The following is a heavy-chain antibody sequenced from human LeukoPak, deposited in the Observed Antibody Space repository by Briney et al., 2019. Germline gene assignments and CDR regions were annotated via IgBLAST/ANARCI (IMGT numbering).Heavy chain of an antibody. V-gene: IGHV3-23*01. CDR2: ISGSGGST. Sequence: GGSLRLSCAASGFTFSSYGMSWVRQAPGKGLEWVSAISGSGGSTYYADSVKGRFTISRDNSKNTLYLQMNSLRAEDTAVYYCAKVFDILTGYIGFDYWGQGTLVTISS. CDR3: AKVFDILTGYIGFDY. J-gene: IGHJ4*02. CDR1: GFTFSSYG. D-gene: IGHD3-9*01.